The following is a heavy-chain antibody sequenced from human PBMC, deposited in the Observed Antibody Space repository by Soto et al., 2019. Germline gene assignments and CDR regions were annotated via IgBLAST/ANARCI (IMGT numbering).Heavy chain of an antibody. CDR3: ATSHSHDRSGSYTPIYYFDY. CDR2: ISSSSSTI. J-gene: IGHJ4*02. CDR1: GFTFSSYS. V-gene: IGHV3-48*02. Sequence: GGSLRLSCAASGFTFSSYSMNWVRQAPGKGLEWVSYISSSSSTIYYADSVKGRFTISRDNAKNSLYLQMNSLRDEDTAVYYCATSHSHDRSGSYTPIYYFDYWGQGTLVTVSS. D-gene: IGHD3-22*01.